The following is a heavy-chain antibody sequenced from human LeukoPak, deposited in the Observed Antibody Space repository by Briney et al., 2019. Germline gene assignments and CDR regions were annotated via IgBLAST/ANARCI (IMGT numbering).Heavy chain of an antibody. D-gene: IGHD6-19*01. CDR1: GGSISSNNYY. J-gene: IGHJ4*02. Sequence: PSETLSLTCTVSGGSISSNNYYWGWIRQPPGEGLKWLVSIYYSGNTYYNPSLKSRVPLSVDTSKHQFSLELSSVTAADAAVYYCARGVGTGWFYYFDYWGQGTLVTVSS. V-gene: IGHV4-39*01. CDR2: IYYSGNT. CDR3: ARGVGTGWFYYFDY.